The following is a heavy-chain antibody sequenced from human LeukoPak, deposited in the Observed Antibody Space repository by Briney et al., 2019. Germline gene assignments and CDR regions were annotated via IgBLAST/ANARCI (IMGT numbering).Heavy chain of an antibody. J-gene: IGHJ5*02. CDR3: ARSGYCSSTSCYAPTYNWFDP. CDR1: GYSFTSYW. V-gene: IGHV5-51*01. Sequence: GESLKISCKGSGYSFTSYWIGWVRQMPRQGLEWMGIIYPGDYDTRYSPSFQGHVTISADKSISTAYLQWSSLKASDTAMYYCARSGYCSSTSCYAPTYNWFDPWGQGTLVTVSS. D-gene: IGHD2-2*03. CDR2: IYPGDYDT.